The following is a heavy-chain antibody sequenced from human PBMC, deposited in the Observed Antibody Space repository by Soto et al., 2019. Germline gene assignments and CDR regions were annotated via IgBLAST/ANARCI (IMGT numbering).Heavy chain of an antibody. V-gene: IGHV3-21*01. Sequence: PGGALRLSCAASGFTFSSYRMNWVRQAPGKGLEWVSSISSSSSYIYYADSVKGRFTHARDNAKNSLYLQMNSRRGEDTAVYYCARGIYEEYSRWVRGVYYYYYGMDVWGQGTTVTVSS. D-gene: IGHD3-10*01. J-gene: IGHJ6*02. CDR1: GFTFSSYR. CDR2: ISSSSSYI. CDR3: ARGIYEEYSRWVRGVYYYYYGMDV.